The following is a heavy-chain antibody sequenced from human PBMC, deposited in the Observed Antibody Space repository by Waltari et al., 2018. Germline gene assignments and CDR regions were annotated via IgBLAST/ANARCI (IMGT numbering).Heavy chain of an antibody. J-gene: IGHJ4*02. CDR1: GFSFADRP. Sequence: EVQLVESGGGLVQPGRSLRLSCVGSGFSFADRPIHWVRQVPGKGLEWVSGINWNSGNIGYADSGKGRFTISRDNAKNSLYLQINSVRTEDTALYYCTSDAFGNSIGGVFDYWGQGTLVNVSS. D-gene: IGHD3-3*01. CDR2: INWNSGNI. V-gene: IGHV3-9*01. CDR3: TSDAFGNSIGGVFDY.